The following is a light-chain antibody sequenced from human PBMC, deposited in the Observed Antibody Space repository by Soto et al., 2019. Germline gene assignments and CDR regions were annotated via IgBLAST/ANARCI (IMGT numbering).Light chain of an antibody. CDR2: RNN. CDR3: ATWDDSLRAGL. Sequence: QSVLTQPPSASGTPGQRVTISCSGSRSNIGTNYVYWYQHLPGTAPKLLIYRNNKRPSGVPDRFSGSKSGTSASLAIGGLRSEDEGDYYCATWDDSLRAGLFGGGTKLTVL. J-gene: IGLJ3*02. V-gene: IGLV1-47*01. CDR1: RSNIGTNY.